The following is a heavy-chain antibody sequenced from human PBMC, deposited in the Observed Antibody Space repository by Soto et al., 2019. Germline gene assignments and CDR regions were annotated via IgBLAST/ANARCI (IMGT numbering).Heavy chain of an antibody. CDR2: ISGSGGST. J-gene: IGHJ6*02. D-gene: IGHD3-22*01. V-gene: IGHV3-23*01. CDR1: GFTFSSYA. Sequence: GGSLRLSCAASGFTFSSYAMSWVRQAPGKGLEWVSAISGSGGSTYYADSVKGRFTISRDNSKNTLYLQMNSLRAEDTAVYYCAKDQVITMIVVVTPDPNYYYGMDVWGQGTTVTVSS. CDR3: AKDQVITMIVVVTPDPNYYYGMDV.